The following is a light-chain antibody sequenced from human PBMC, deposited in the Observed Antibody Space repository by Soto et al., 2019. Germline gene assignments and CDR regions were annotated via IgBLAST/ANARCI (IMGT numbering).Light chain of an antibody. CDR2: RNN. Sequence: QSVLTQSPSASGTPGQRVTISCSGSRSNIGRNFAYWYQHVPGTAPRLLIQRNNERPSGVPDRFSGSKSGKSVSLAISGLRSEDEATYYCAAWDDTLDAQVFGGGTKVTVL. CDR3: AAWDDTLDAQV. V-gene: IGLV1-47*01. J-gene: IGLJ3*02. CDR1: RSNIGRNF.